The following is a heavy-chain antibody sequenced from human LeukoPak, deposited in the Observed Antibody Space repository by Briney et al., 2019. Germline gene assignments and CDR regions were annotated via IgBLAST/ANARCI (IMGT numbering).Heavy chain of an antibody. J-gene: IGHJ4*02. V-gene: IGHV3-23*01. CDR2: ISSSGGST. CDR1: RFTFSSYA. D-gene: IGHD1-26*01. Sequence: PGGSLRLSCAASRFTFSSYAMSWVRQAPGKGLEWVSAISSSGGSTNYADSVKGRFTISRDNLKNTLYLQMNSLRAEDTAVYYCAKAGVGATVFDYWGQGTLVTVSS. CDR3: AKAGVGATVFDY.